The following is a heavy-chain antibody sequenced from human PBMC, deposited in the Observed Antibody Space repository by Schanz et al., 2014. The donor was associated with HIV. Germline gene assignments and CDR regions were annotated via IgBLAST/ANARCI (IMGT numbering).Heavy chain of an antibody. J-gene: IGHJ4*02. CDR2: ISAGVGTA. CDR1: GLTFSDYA. CDR3: AKVVRFAMVTAPYYFDS. V-gene: IGHV3-23*01. D-gene: IGHD2-15*01. Sequence: EVQLLESGGGLVQPGGSLRLSCAASGLTFSDYAMTWVRQGAGKGLEWVSTISAGVGTASYADSVKGRFTISRGNSKKMFFLQMNRLRAEDTAVYYCAKVVRFAMVTAPYYFDSWGQGTLVTVSA.